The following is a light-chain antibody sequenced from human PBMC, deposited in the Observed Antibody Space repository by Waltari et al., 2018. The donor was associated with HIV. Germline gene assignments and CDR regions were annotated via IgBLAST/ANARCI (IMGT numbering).Light chain of an antibody. CDR2: EVN. CDR1: DLNHNSY. Sequence: QSALTQPASVSGSPGQSLPISFDLNHNSYVSWYQRHPGKAPKVIIYEVNNRPSGLSNRFSGSKSGNTATLTISGLQPEDEADYFCTSYISGTSPVFGRGTRVTVL. J-gene: IGLJ2*01. CDR3: TSYISGTSPV. V-gene: IGLV2-14*01.